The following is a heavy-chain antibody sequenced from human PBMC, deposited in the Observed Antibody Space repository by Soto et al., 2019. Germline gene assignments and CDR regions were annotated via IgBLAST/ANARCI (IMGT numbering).Heavy chain of an antibody. CDR3: ARAPVGSGRGDFDY. CDR1: GGFISRSNW. D-gene: IGHD3-10*01. Sequence: QVQLQESGPGLVKPSGTLSLTCAVSGGFISRSNWWSWVRQPPGKGLEWIGEIYHSGSSNVNPYLRSRVTIAVDKSKQQFSLKLTSVTAAATAVYYCARAPVGSGRGDFDYWGQGALVTVSS. J-gene: IGHJ4*02. CDR2: IYHSGSS. V-gene: IGHV4-4*02.